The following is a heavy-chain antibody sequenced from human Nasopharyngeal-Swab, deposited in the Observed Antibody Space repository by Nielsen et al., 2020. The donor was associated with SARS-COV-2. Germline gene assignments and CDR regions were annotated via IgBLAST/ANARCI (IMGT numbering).Heavy chain of an antibody. CDR2: ISSSGSTI. CDR1: GFTFSDYY. J-gene: IGHJ4*02. D-gene: IGHD2-2*01. CDR3: ANLYPNYFDY. V-gene: IGHV3-11*01. Sequence: GESLKISCAASGFTFSDYYMSWIRQAPGKGLEWVSYISSSGSTIYYADSVKGRFTISRDNSKNTLYLQMNSLRAEDTAVYYCANLYPNYFDYWGQGTLVTVSS.